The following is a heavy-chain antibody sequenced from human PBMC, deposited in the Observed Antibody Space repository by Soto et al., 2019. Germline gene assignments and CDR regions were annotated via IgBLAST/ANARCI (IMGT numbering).Heavy chain of an antibody. D-gene: IGHD5-12*01. CDR2: INWTADIM. CDR1: GFIFDEYA. Sequence: EVLLEESGGGLVQPGRSLRLSCATSGFIFDEYAIHWVRQSPGKGLEWVMVINWTADIMGYADSVKGRFTISRDTAETCLYLQMSSFRPEDTASYYGATDITPRANCGYEPSFYSWGQGAPVTVSS. CDR3: ATDITPRANCGYEPSFYS. J-gene: IGHJ4*02. V-gene: IGHV3-9*01.